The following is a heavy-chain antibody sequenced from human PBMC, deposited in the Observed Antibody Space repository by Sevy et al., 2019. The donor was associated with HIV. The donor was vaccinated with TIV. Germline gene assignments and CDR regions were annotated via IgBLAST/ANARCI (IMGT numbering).Heavy chain of an antibody. V-gene: IGHV1-69*13. CDR1: GGTFSSYA. D-gene: IGHD2-15*01. CDR3: ARVRAATLFYYYYGMDV. Sequence: ASVKVSCKASGGTFSSYAISWVRQAPGQGLEWMGGILPIFGTANYAQKFQGRVTITADESTSTAYMELSSLRSEDTAVYYCARVRAATLFYYYYGMDVWGQGTTVTVSS. J-gene: IGHJ6*02. CDR2: ILPIFGTA.